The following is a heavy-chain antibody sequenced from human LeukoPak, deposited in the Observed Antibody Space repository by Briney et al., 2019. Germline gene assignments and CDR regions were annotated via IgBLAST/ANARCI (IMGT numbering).Heavy chain of an antibody. D-gene: IGHD2-21*01. V-gene: IGHV4-39*07. CDR1: GGSISSSTYY. CDR3: ARVVRYGTHYYYYYMDV. Sequence: SETLSLTCTVSGGSISSSTYYWGWIRQPPGKGLEWIGRIYTSGSTNYNPSLKSRVTMSVDTSKNQFSLKLSSVTAADTAVYYCARVVRYGTHYYYYYMDVWGKGTTVTVSS. J-gene: IGHJ6*03. CDR2: IYTSGST.